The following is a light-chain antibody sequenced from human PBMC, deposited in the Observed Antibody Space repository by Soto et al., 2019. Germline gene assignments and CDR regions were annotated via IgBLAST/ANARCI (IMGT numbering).Light chain of an antibody. CDR2: GAS. J-gene: IGKJ2*01. CDR3: QQYTNWPYT. Sequence: EIVMTQSPATLSVSPGERASLSCRASQSVGSNLAWYQQTAGQAPRLLIYGASTRATDIPARVSGSGSGTEFTLTISRLQSEDFAVYSCQQYTNWPYTFGQGTKLEIK. CDR1: QSVGSN. V-gene: IGKV3-15*01.